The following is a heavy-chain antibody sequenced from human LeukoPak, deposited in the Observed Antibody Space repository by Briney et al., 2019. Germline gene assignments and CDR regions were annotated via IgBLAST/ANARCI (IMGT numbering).Heavy chain of an antibody. D-gene: IGHD6-6*01. CDR1: GGSISSSSYY. J-gene: IGHJ4*02. Sequence: SETLSLTCTVSGGSISSSSYYWGWIRQPPGKGLEWIGSIYYSGSTYYNPSLKSRVTISVDTSKNQFSLKLSSVTAADTAVYYCSRTLGSSSSLYFDYWGQGTLVTVSS. CDR3: SRTLGSSSSLYFDY. CDR2: IYYSGST. V-gene: IGHV4-39*01.